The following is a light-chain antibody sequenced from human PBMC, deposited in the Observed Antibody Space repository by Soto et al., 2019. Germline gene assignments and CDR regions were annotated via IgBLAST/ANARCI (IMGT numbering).Light chain of an antibody. V-gene: IGKV3-11*01. CDR1: QSVSSS. CDR3: QQRSTWPYT. Sequence: EIVLTQSPVTLSLSPGERATLPCRASQSVSSSLAWYQQKPGQPPRLVIYNASNRATGIPARFSGSGSGTVFTLTISSLEPEDSAVYYCQQRSTWPYTFGRATKLEIK. J-gene: IGKJ2*01. CDR2: NAS.